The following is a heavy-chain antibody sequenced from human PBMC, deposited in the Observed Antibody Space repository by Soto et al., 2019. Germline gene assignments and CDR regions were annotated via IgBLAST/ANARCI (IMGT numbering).Heavy chain of an antibody. Sequence: SETCPSPAPCLVPPSMTTTGIGSGSPQGGGLEWLGFISYSGTTNYNPSLRSRITINPDTSKNQFSLQLNSVTPEDTAVYYCARVILSVGPRFYYYSGMDVWGQGTTVTVSS. CDR2: ISYSGTT. V-gene: IGHV4-59*12. CDR1: VPPSMTTT. D-gene: IGHD1-26*01. J-gene: IGHJ6*02. CDR3: ARVILSVGPRFYYYSGMDV.